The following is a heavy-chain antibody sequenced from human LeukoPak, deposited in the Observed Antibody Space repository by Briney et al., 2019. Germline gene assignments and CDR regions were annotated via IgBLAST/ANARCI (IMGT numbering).Heavy chain of an antibody. D-gene: IGHD6-13*01. CDR2: IYYTGGT. CDR3: AREKYSSSWSRYFDL. V-gene: IGHV4-39*02. CDR1: GGSITSSSYY. J-gene: IGHJ2*01. Sequence: RASETLSLTCSVSGGSITSSSYYWGWIRQSPEKGLEWIGSIYYTGGTHYSPSLKSRVTISVDTSKNQFSLKLSSVTAADTAVYYCAREKYSSSWSRYFDLWGRGTLVTVSS.